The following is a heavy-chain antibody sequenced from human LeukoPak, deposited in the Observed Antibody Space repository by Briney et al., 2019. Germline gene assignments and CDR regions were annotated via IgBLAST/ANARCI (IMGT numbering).Heavy chain of an antibody. CDR2: INPSVGGT. Sequence: GESLKISCKGSGYTFTSYYMHWVRQAPGQGLEWMGIINPSVGGTNYAQKFQGRVIMTRDTSTSTVYMELSSLTSEDTAVYYCVSFIPVAGTDYWGQGTLVTVSS. J-gene: IGHJ4*02. V-gene: IGHV1-46*01. D-gene: IGHD6-19*01. CDR1: GYTFTSYY. CDR3: VSFIPVAGTDY.